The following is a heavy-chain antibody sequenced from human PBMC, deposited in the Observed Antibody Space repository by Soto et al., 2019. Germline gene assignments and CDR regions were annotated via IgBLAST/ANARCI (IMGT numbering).Heavy chain of an antibody. J-gene: IGHJ4*02. V-gene: IGHV3-23*01. D-gene: IGHD4-4*01. CDR3: VTRSRGLQSSPPRLDS. Sequence: EVQLLESGGGLVQPGGSLRLSCAASGLTFSAYGMSWVRQAPGTGLELVSAISGSGSTTYYADSVKGRFTISRDDSKNILYLKMTSLRAEDTAVYYCVTRSRGLQSSPPRLDSWGQGTLVTVSS. CDR1: GLTFSAYG. CDR2: ISGSGSTT.